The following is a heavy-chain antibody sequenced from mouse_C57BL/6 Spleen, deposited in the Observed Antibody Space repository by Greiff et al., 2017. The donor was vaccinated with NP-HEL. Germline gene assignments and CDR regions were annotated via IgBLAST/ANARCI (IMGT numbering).Heavy chain of an antibody. V-gene: IGHV1-59*01. J-gene: IGHJ1*03. CDR1: GYTFTSYW. Sequence: VQLQQPGAELVRPGTSVKLSCKASGYTFTSYWMHWVKQRPGQGLEWIGVIDPSDSYTNYNQKFKGKATLTVDTSSSTAYMQLSSLTSEDSAVYYCARGGTGYWYFDVWGTGTTVTVSS. CDR3: ARGGTGYWYFDV. CDR2: IDPSDSYT. D-gene: IGHD2-14*01.